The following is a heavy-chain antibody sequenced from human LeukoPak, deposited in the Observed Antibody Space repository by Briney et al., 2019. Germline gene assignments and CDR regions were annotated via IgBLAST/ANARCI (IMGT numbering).Heavy chain of an antibody. CDR1: GFSRNTNALG. CDR3: AHRGDGDYEGIFDY. CDR2: IYSDDDK. V-gene: IGHV2-5*02. J-gene: IGHJ4*02. Sequence: SGPTLVKPTHTLTLTFSFSGFSRNTNALGVGLIRHPPVEALECPALIYSDDDKGYSPSLNSRLTIIKDTSKNQLVLTMTNVDAVDTATYYCAHRGDGDYEGIFDYWGQGVLVTVSS. D-gene: IGHD4-17*01.